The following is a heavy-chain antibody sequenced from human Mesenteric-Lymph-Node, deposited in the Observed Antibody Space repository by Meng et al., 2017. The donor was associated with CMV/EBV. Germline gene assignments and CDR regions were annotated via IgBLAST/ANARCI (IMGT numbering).Heavy chain of an antibody. Sequence: GGSLRLSCTASGFTFSSYAMHWVRQAPGKGLEYVSVISSNGVSTYYADSVKGRFAISRDNSKNTLYLQMNSLRAEDTAVYYCARDKYYDFWSDSYYFDYWGQGTLVTVSS. CDR3: ARDKYYDFWSDSYYFDY. J-gene: IGHJ4*02. V-gene: IGHV3-64*04. D-gene: IGHD3-3*01. CDR1: GFTFSSYA. CDR2: ISSNGVST.